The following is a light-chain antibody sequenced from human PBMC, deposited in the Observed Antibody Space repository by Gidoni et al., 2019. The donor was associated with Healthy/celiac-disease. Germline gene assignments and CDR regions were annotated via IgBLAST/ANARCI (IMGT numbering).Light chain of an antibody. V-gene: IGKV1-27*01. CDR1: DGISYY. Sequence: DLQSTHPPSSPSASGGDRVTISCRVRDGISYYLNWYQQKPGHVTQLLSYSAYNLQSGVPCRFSGSASGTDFTLTISSLQPEDVATYYGQRTYNALFTFGPGTKVDIK. CDR3: QRTYNALFT. J-gene: IGKJ3*01. CDR2: SAY.